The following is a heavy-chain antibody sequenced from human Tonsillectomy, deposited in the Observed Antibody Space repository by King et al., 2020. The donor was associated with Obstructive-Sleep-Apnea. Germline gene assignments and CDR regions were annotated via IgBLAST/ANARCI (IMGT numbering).Heavy chain of an antibody. CDR2: IGAAGDT. CDR3: ARSVGGSLKGPFDY. J-gene: IGHJ4*02. Sequence: VQLVESGGALAQPGESLRLSCAASGFTFSNFDMHWDRQIIGKGLEWVSAIGAAGDTYYPVSVKGRFTISRDNAKNSLYLQMNSLRDGDTAVYYCARSVGGSLKGPFDYLGQGTLVIVSS. D-gene: IGHD1-26*01. CDR1: GFTFSNFD. V-gene: IGHV3-13*01.